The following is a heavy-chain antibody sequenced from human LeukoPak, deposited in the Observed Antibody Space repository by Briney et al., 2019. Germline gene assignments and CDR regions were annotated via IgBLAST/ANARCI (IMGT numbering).Heavy chain of an antibody. CDR2: INHSGST. V-gene: IGHV4-34*01. D-gene: IGHD6-6*01. Sequence: PSETLSLTCAVYGGSFSGYYWSWLRQPPGKGLEWLGEINHSGSTNYNPSLKSRVTISVDTSKNQFSLKLSSVTAADTAVYYCARGTPIAARRKGGVDYWGQGTLVTVSS. CDR3: ARGTPIAARRKGGVDY. CDR1: GGSFSGYY. J-gene: IGHJ4*02.